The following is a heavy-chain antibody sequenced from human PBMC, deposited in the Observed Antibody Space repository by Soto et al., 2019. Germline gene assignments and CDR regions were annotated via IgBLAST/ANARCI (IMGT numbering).Heavy chain of an antibody. J-gene: IGHJ3*02. Sequence: QAQLVEAGGGVVQPGRSLRLSCAVSGFTFSTYDMHWVRQAPGKGLEWVAVISYDGSNKYYADSVKGRFPISRDNSENKLSLQMNSLRGGDTAMYYCAKDQYSKRAFHMWGQGTLGTVSS. D-gene: IGHD2-21*01. CDR2: ISYDGSNK. CDR3: AKDQYSKRAFHM. CDR1: GFTFSTYD. V-gene: IGHV3-30*18.